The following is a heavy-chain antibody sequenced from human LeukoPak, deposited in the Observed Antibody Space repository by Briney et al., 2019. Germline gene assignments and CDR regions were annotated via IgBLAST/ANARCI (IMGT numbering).Heavy chain of an antibody. D-gene: IGHD3-10*01. CDR2: LSYSAST. V-gene: IGHV4-4*02. Sequence: PSGTLSLTCAVSGGSITSSNRWSWVRQPPRKGLKWFGYLSYSASTKYNIYFKSRVTISVDTSKNQCSLKLSSVTAAETAVYYCARRAESGSYYFDYWGQGTLVTVSS. CDR1: GGSITSSNR. J-gene: IGHJ4*02. CDR3: ARRAESGSYYFDY.